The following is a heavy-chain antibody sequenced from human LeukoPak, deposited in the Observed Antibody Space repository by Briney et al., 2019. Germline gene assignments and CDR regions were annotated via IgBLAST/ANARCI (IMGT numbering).Heavy chain of an antibody. D-gene: IGHD3-16*01. Sequence: GGSLRLSCAASGFTFSSYAMSWVRQAPGKGLEWVAVMSYDGGTKYYADSVKGRFTISRDNSKNTLYLQLNSLGAEDTAVYYCMRGGTDDYWGQGTLVTVSS. CDR3: MRGGTDDY. V-gene: IGHV3-30*01. CDR2: MSYDGGTK. CDR1: GFTFSSYA. J-gene: IGHJ4*02.